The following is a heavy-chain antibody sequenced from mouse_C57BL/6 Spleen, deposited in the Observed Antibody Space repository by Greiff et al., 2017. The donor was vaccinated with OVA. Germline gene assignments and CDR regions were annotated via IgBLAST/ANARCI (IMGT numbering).Heavy chain of an antibody. D-gene: IGHD1-1*01. CDR2: IDPENGDT. CDR1: GFNIKDDY. V-gene: IGHV14-4*01. J-gene: IGHJ1*03. Sequence: DVKLQESGAELVRPGASVKLSCTASGFNIKDDYMPWVKQRPEQGLEWIGWIDPENGDTEYASKFQGKATITADTSSNTAYLQLSSLTSEDTAVYYCTTKATVVAGTDFDVWGTGTTVTVSS. CDR3: TTKATVVAGTDFDV.